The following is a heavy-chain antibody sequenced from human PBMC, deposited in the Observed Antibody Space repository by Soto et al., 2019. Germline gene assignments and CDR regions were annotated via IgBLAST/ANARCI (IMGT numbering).Heavy chain of an antibody. CDR1: GFTFSSYS. CDR2: ISSSSLYI. Sequence: EVQLVESGGGLVKPGGSLRLSCAASGFTFSSYSMNWVRQAPGKGLDWVSSISSSSLYIYYADSVKGRFTISRDNAKNSLYLQMNSLRAEDTAVYYCASHPRDSSGYWYYFDYWGQGTLVTVSS. V-gene: IGHV3-21*01. J-gene: IGHJ4*02. D-gene: IGHD3-22*01. CDR3: ASHPRDSSGYWYYFDY.